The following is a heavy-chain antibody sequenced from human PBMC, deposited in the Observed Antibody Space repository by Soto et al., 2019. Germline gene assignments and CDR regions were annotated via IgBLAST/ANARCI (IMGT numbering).Heavy chain of an antibody. CDR3: ARVRGSSGPKGADYFQH. V-gene: IGHV3-7*05. CDR2: IKQDGSEK. CDR1: GFTFSSYW. D-gene: IGHD6-19*01. J-gene: IGHJ1*01. Sequence: GGSLRLSCAASGFTFSSYWMSWVRQAPGKGLEWVANIKQDGSEKYYVDSVKGRFTISRDNAKNPLYLQMNSLRAEDTAVYYCARVRGSSGPKGADYFQHWGQGTLVTVSS.